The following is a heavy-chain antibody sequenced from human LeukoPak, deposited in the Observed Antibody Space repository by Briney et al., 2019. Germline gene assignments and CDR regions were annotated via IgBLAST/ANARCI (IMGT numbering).Heavy chain of an antibody. CDR2: ISSSSSYI. CDR1: GFTFSSYS. CDR3: ARDLNYDSSGYPGN. D-gene: IGHD3-22*01. Sequence: PGGALRLSCAASGFTFSSYSMSWVRQAPGKGLEWGSSISSSSSYIYYADSVKGGFTISRDNEKNSLYLKMNSQSAEDTGVYYCARDLNYDSSGYPGNWGQGTLVTVSS. V-gene: IGHV3-21*01. J-gene: IGHJ4*02.